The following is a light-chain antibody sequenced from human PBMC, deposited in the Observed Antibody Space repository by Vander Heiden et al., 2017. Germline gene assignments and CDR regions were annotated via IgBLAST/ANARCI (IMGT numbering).Light chain of an antibody. CDR3: QQYKTYKT. Sequence: DIQMTQSPSTLSPSVGDRVTITCRASQSISTLLAWYQHKPGKAPKLLIYGASNLESGVPSRFSGSGSETEFTLTISSLQPDDFATYFCQQYKTYKTFGQGTKVDI. J-gene: IGKJ1*01. CDR1: QSISTL. CDR2: GAS. V-gene: IGKV1-5*03.